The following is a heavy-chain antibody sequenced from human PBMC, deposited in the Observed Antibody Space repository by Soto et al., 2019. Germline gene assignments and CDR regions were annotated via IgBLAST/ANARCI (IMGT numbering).Heavy chain of an antibody. J-gene: IGHJ3*01. CDR1: GCTFSSYA. CDR3: ARATSRYRGYYSYRRSQDAFDF. V-gene: IGHV1-69*05. D-gene: IGHD3-22*01. Sequence: SVKVSCKASGCTFSSYAISWVRQAPGQGLECMGGIIPICGAATYAQKFQGRVTITTDESVSTAYMELSSLTSEDTAVYYCARATSRYRGYYSYRRSQDAFDFWGQGTMVTVSS. CDR2: IIPICGAA.